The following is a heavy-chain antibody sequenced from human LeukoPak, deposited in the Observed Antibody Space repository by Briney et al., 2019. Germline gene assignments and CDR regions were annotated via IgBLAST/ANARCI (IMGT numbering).Heavy chain of an antibody. V-gene: IGHV1-2*02. CDR3: ARATGQYRPYYFDY. CDR1: GYTFTGYY. J-gene: IGHJ4*02. Sequence: ASVKVSCKASGYTFTGYYMHWVRQAPGQGLEWMGWINPNSGGTNYAQKFQGRVTMTRDTSISTAYMQLRRLRSDDTAVYYRARATGQYRPYYFDYWGQGTLVTVSS. CDR2: INPNSGGT. D-gene: IGHD1-1*01.